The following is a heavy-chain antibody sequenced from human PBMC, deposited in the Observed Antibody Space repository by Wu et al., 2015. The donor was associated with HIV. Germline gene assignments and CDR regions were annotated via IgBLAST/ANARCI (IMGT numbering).Heavy chain of an antibody. J-gene: IGHJ4*02. CDR3: ALIQGDCSSTSCPYYFDY. CDR2: INPNSGGT. D-gene: IGHD2-2*01. CDR1: GYTFTGYY. V-gene: IGHV1-2*02. Sequence: QVQLVQSGAEVKKPGASVKVSCKASGYTFTGYYIHWVRQAPGQGLEWMGWINPNSGGTNYAQKFQGRVTMTRDTSISTAYMELTRLRSDDTAVYYCALIQGDCSSTSCPYYFDYWGQGTLVTVSS.